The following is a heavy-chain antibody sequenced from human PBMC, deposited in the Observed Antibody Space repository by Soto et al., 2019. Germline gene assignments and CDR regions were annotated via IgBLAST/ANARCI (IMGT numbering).Heavy chain of an antibody. J-gene: IGHJ4*02. CDR1: GVTFSSYA. CDR3: ARGYCSGGSCYFGPYFDY. CDR2: ISYDGSNK. Sequence: GGTLGHSCTASGVTFSSYAMHWVRQAPGKGLEWVAVISYDGSNKYYADSVKGRFTISRDNSKNTLYLQMNSLRAEDTAVYYCARGYCSGGSCYFGPYFDYWGQGTLVTVSS. V-gene: IGHV3-30-3*01. D-gene: IGHD2-15*01.